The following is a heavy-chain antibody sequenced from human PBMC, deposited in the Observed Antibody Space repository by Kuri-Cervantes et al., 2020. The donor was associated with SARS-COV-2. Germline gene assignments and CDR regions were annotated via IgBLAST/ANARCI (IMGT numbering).Heavy chain of an antibody. Sequence: GSLRLSCTVSGYSISSGYYWGWIRQPPGKGLEWIGSIYHSGSTYYNPALKSRVTISVETSKNQFSLTLTSVTAADTAVYYCAKETNYYDRSGYYYAWFDPWGQGTLVTVSS. V-gene: IGHV4-38-2*02. CDR3: AKETNYYDRSGYYYAWFDP. CDR1: GYSISSGYY. CDR2: IYHSGST. D-gene: IGHD3-22*01. J-gene: IGHJ5*01.